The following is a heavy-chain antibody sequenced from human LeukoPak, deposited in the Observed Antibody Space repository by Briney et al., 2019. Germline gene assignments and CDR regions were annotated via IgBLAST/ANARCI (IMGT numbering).Heavy chain of an antibody. CDR3: ASAQLWLLSALDI. V-gene: IGHV3-23*01. CDR2: ISGSGGST. Sequence: GGSLRLSCAASGFTFSSYAMSWVRQAPGKGLEWVSTISGSGGSTYYADSVKGRFTISRDNSKNTLYLQMDSLRAEDTAVYYCASAQLWLLSALDIWGQGTMVTVSS. J-gene: IGHJ3*02. D-gene: IGHD5-18*01. CDR1: GFTFSSYA.